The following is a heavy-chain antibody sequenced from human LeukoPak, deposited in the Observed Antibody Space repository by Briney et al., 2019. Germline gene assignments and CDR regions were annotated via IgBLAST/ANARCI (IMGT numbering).Heavy chain of an antibody. V-gene: IGHV1-24*01. D-gene: IGHD4-17*01. Sequence: ASVKVSCKVSGYTLTELSMHCVRQAPGKGLEWMGGFDPEDGETIYAQKFQGRVTMTEDTSTDTAYMELSSLRSEDTAVYYCATAALRGDNPATFDYWGQGTLVTVSS. CDR2: FDPEDGET. J-gene: IGHJ4*02. CDR1: GYTLTELS. CDR3: ATAALRGDNPATFDY.